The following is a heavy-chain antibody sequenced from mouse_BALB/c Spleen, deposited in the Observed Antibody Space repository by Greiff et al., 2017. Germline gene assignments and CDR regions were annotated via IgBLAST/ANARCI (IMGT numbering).Heavy chain of an antibody. D-gene: IGHD1-1*01. CDR2: ISSGGSYT. CDR1: GFTFSSYA. CDR3: ARVYYGSSSYYFDY. Sequence: EVHLVESGGGLVKPGGSLKLSCAASGFTFSSYAMSWVRQSPEKRLEWVAEISSGGSYTYYPDTVTGRFTISRDNAKNTLYLEMSSLRSEDTAMYYCARVYYGSSSYYFDYWGQGTTLTVSS. V-gene: IGHV5-9-4*01. J-gene: IGHJ2*01.